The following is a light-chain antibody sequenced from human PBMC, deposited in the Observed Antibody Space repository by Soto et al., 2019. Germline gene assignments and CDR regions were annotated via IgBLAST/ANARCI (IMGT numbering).Light chain of an antibody. CDR1: QSVLYDSTNKNY. Sequence: DIVMTQSPDSLAVSLGERATINCKSSQSVLYDSTNKNYLAWYQQKPGEPPKLLIYWASTRESGVPDRFSSSGSGTDFTLTISSLQAEDVAVYYCQQYRNTPLTFGGGTKVEIK. J-gene: IGKJ4*01. V-gene: IGKV4-1*01. CDR3: QQYRNTPLT. CDR2: WAS.